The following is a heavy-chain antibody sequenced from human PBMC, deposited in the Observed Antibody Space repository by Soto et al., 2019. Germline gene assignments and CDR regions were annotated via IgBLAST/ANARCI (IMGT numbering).Heavy chain of an antibody. D-gene: IGHD5-12*01. CDR1: GFTFSSYS. Sequence: GSLRLSCAASGFTFSSYSMNGVRQAPGKGLEWVSYISSSSSTIYYADSVKGRFTISRDNAKNSLYLQMNSLRDEDTAVYYCARGRRDGYNPLGYWGQGTLVTVSS. J-gene: IGHJ4*02. V-gene: IGHV3-48*02. CDR3: ARGRRDGYNPLGY. CDR2: ISSSSSTI.